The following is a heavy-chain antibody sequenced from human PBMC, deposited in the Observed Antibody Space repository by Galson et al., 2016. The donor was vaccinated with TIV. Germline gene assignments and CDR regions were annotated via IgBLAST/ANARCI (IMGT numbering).Heavy chain of an antibody. D-gene: IGHD1-26*01. CDR1: GITFSSYW. CDR2: VNNDGSNT. Sequence: SLRLSCAASGITFSSYWMHWVRQAPGKGLEGVARVNNDGSNTRYVDSVKGRFTISRDNAKKTLYLQMNSLRVDDTAVYYCARVSGMYTRFYYYYMDVWGKGTAVTVSS. V-gene: IGHV3-74*01. J-gene: IGHJ6*03. CDR3: ARVSGMYTRFYYYYMDV.